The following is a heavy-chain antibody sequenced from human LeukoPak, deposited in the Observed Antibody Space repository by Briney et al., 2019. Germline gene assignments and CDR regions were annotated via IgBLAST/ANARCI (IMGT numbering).Heavy chain of an antibody. CDR3: ARINMITFGGVIVYRHYMDV. D-gene: IGHD3-16*02. CDR1: GYTFTGYY. J-gene: IGHJ6*03. V-gene: IGHV1-2*02. CDR2: INPNSGGT. Sequence: ASVKVSCKASGYTFTGYYMHWVRQAPGQGLEWMGWINPNSGGTNYAQKFQGRVTMTRDTSISTAYMELSRLRSDDTAVYYCARINMITFGGVIVYRHYMDVWGKGTTVTVSS.